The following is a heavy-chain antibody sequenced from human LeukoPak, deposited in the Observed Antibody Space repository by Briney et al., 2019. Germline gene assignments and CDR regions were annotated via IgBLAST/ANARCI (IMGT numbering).Heavy chain of an antibody. J-gene: IGHJ4*02. V-gene: IGHV4-61*02. D-gene: IGHD1-7*01. CDR3: TAGKAWELRAHDY. Sequence: SQTLSLTCTVSGGSIRSGTYHWNWIRQPPGKGLEWIGRVFTRGKSNYIPSLKSRVTISVDTPKNQVSMKLTSVTATDTALYYCTAGKAWELRAHDYWGQGTLVTVSS. CDR2: VFTRGKS. CDR1: GGSIRSGTYH.